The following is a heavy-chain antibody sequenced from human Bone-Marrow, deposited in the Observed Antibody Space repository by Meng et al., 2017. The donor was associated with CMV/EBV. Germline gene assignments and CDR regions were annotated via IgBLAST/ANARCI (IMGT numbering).Heavy chain of an antibody. CDR2: VIPIFDTT. V-gene: IGHV1-69*05. CDR1: GGTFNSFA. J-gene: IGHJ6*01. Sequence: SVKVSCKASGGTFNSFAFSWVRQAPGQGLEWMGGVIPIFDTTNYAQQFQGRLTITTDESTSIVSMELNNLRSEDTAVYYCARDRTGDCSSTSCYNYYYYYGMAVWGQGPTVTGSS. CDR3: ARDRTGDCSSTSCYNYYYYYGMAV. D-gene: IGHD2-2*02.